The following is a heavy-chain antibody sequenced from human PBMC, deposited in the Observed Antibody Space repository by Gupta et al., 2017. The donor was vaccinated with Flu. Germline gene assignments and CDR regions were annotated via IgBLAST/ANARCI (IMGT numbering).Heavy chain of an antibody. J-gene: IGHJ4*02. D-gene: IGHD3-22*01. Sequence: QVQLQQWGAGLLKPSETLSLTCAVYGGSFSGYYWRWIRPPPGKGLEWIGEINHSGSTNYNPSLKSRVTISVDTSKNQFSLKLSSVTAADTAVYYCARGPEAPGDYDSRTPFDYWGQGTLVTVSS. CDR2: INHSGST. CDR1: GGSFSGYY. V-gene: IGHV4-34*01. CDR3: ARGPEAPGDYDSRTPFDY.